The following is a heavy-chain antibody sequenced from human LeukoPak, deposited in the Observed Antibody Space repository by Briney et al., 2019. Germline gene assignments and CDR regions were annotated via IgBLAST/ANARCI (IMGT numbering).Heavy chain of an antibody. V-gene: IGHV5-51*01. D-gene: IGHD1-1*01. CDR1: GYSFPRYW. CDR3: ARSTGIGRPTLDY. J-gene: IGHJ4*02. CDR2: IYPGDSDT. Sequence: GEYLKISCMGSGYSFPRYWNDWVRRMPGKGLEWMGIIYPGDSDTRYSPSFQGQVTISADKSISTAYLQWSSLKASDTAMYYCARSTGIGRPTLDYWGQGTLVTVSS.